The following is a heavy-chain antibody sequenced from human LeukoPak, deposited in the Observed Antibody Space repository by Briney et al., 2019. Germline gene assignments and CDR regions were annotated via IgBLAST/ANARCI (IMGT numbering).Heavy chain of an antibody. CDR2: ISNGGGAT. D-gene: IGHD3-10*02. CDR1: GFTFSSYA. V-gene: IGHV3-23*01. CDR3: AKDLHYYVAMDV. J-gene: IGHJ6*02. Sequence: GGSLRLSCAASGFTFSSYAMSWVRQAPGKGLEWVSGISNGGGATYYADSVKGRFTISRDNSKNTLFLQMNSLRAEDTAVYYCAKDLHYYVAMDVWGQGTTVTVSS.